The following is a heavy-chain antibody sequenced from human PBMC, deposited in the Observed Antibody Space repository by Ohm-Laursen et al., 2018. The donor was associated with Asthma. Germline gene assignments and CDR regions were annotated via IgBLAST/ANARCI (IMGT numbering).Heavy chain of an antibody. J-gene: IGHJ5*02. CDR3: AIGAGTDYFDP. Sequence: ASVKVSCKASGYTFSDYAIHWVRQAPGQRPKWMGRTNPDSGNTQYSHKFQGRVTISIDTSATTAYLELSSLRSEDTAVYYCAIGAGTDYFDPWGQGTQVTVSS. V-gene: IGHV1-3*01. CDR2: TNPDSGNT. CDR1: GYTFSDYA. D-gene: IGHD3-16*01.